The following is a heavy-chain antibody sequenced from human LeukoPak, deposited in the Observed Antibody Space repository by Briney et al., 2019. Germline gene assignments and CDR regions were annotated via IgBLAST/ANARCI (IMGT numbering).Heavy chain of an antibody. CDR1: GYTFTGYY. J-gene: IGHJ4*02. CDR3: AIPPTYYYDSSGYYYFDY. D-gene: IGHD3-22*01. CDR2: INPNSGGT. Sequence: ASVKVSCKASGYTFTGYYMHWVRQAPGQGLEWMGWINPNSGGTNYAQKFQGRVTMTRDTSISTAYMELSRLRSDDTAVYYCAIPPTYYYDSSGYYYFDYWGQGTLVAVSS. V-gene: IGHV1-2*02.